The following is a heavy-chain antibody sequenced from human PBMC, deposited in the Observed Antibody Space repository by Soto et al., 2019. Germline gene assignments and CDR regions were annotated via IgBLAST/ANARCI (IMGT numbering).Heavy chain of an antibody. J-gene: IGHJ4*02. D-gene: IGHD6-19*01. V-gene: IGHV4-30-2*01. CDR1: GGSISSGGYS. Sequence: QLQLQESGSGLVKPSQTLSLTCAGSGGSISSGGYSWSWIRQPPGKGLEWIGYIYHSGSTYYNPSLKSRVTISVDRSKNQFSLKLSSVTAADTAVYYCASAGGLGAVAADYWGQGTLVTVSS. CDR2: IYHSGST. CDR3: ASAGGLGAVAADY.